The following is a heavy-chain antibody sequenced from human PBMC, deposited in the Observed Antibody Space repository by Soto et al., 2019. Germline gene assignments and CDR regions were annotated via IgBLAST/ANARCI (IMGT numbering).Heavy chain of an antibody. Sequence: PSETLSLTCTVSGDSISSSSYYWGWIRQPPGKGLEWVGNIHYSGITHYNPSLKSRVTISVDMSKNQFSLKLSSVTAEDTAVYYCARDDFWSGYWLWFDPWGQGTLVTVSS. D-gene: IGHD3-3*01. J-gene: IGHJ5*02. CDR3: ARDDFWSGYWLWFDP. V-gene: IGHV4-39*02. CDR2: IHYSGIT. CDR1: GDSISSSSYY.